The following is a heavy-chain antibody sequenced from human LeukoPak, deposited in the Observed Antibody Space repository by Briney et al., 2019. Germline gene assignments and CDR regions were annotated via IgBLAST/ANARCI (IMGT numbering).Heavy chain of an antibody. CDR1: GFTFSSYA. J-gene: IGHJ2*01. CDR2: ISGSGGST. V-gene: IGHV3-23*01. Sequence: GGSLRLSCAASGFTFSSYAMSWVRQAPGKGLEWVSAISGSGGSTYYADSVKGRFTISRDNSKNTLYLQMNSLRAEDTAVYYCAKVLIGIAVAGSWHFDLWGRGTLVTVSS. CDR3: AKVLIGIAVAGSWHFDL. D-gene: IGHD6-19*01.